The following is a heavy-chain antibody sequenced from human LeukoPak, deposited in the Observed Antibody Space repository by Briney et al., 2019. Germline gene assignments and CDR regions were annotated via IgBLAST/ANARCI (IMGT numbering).Heavy chain of an antibody. J-gene: IGHJ4*02. CDR2: ISAYNGNT. Sequence: ASVKVSCTASGYTFTSYGISWVRQASGQGLEWMGWISAYNGNTNYAQKLQGRVTMTTDTSTSTAYMELRSLRSDDTAVYYCAIYRYSGPIDYWGQGTLVTVSS. D-gene: IGHD1-26*01. V-gene: IGHV1-18*04. CDR1: GYTFTSYG. CDR3: AIYRYSGPIDY.